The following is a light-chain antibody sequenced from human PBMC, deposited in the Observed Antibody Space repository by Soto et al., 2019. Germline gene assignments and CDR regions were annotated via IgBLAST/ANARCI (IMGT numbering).Light chain of an antibody. Sequence: EIVLTQSPATLSSSPGERATPSCRASQSVSSYLAWYQQKPGQAPRLLIYDASNRATGIPARFSGSGSGTDFTLTISSLEPEDFAVYYCQQRSNWPPTFGGGTKVDIK. V-gene: IGKV3-11*01. CDR2: DAS. CDR3: QQRSNWPPT. CDR1: QSVSSY. J-gene: IGKJ4*01.